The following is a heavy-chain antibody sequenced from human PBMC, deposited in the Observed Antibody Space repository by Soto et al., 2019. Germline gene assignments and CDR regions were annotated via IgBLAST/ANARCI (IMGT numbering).Heavy chain of an antibody. CDR3: ARVYDILTEGWFDP. CDR1: GYTFTSYD. D-gene: IGHD3-9*01. V-gene: IGHV1-8*01. J-gene: IGHJ5*02. CDR2: MNPNSGNT. Sequence: QVQLVQSGAEVKKPGASVKVSCKASGYTFTSYDINWVRQAPGQGLEWMGWMNPNSGNTGYAQKFQGRVTMTRNTSISTAYMERSSLRSEATAVYYCARVYDILTEGWFDPWGHGTLFTVAS.